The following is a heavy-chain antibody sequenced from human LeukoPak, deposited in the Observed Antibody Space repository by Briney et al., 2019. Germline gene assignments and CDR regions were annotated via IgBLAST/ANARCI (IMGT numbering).Heavy chain of an antibody. CDR2: IIPIFGTA. CDR3: ATNSATRGNFFDS. CDR1: GGTFSSYA. D-gene: IGHD1-1*01. V-gene: IGHV1-69*13. Sequence: GASVKVSCKASGGTFSSYAISWVRQAPGQGLEWMGGIIPIFGTANYAQKFQGRVTITADESTSTAYMELSSLRSEDTAVYYCATNSATRGNFFDSWGQGSLVTISS. J-gene: IGHJ4*02.